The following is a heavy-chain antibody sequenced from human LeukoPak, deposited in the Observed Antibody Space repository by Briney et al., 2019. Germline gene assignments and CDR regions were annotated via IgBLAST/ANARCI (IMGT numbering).Heavy chain of an antibody. CDR1: GGTFSSYA. J-gene: IGHJ5*02. D-gene: IGHD4-17*01. Sequence: SVKVSCKASGGTFSSYAISWVRQAPGQGLELMGGIIPIFGTANYAQKFQGRVTITADESTSTAYMELSSLRSEDTAVYYCARDSDDYGDYFWFDPWGQGTLVTVSS. V-gene: IGHV1-69*13. CDR2: IIPIFGTA. CDR3: ARDSDDYGDYFWFDP.